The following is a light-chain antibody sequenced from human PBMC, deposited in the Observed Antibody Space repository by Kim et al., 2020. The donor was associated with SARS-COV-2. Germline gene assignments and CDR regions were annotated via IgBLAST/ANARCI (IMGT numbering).Light chain of an antibody. Sequence: SVGDRVTLTCQARQGIINYLAWYQPKPGQVPKLLIYGASTLQSGVPSRFNGSRSGTDFTLTISSLQPEDVATYYCQKYDSALSFTFGPGTKVDIK. J-gene: IGKJ3*01. CDR3: QKYDSALSFT. CDR2: GAS. V-gene: IGKV1-27*01. CDR1: QGIINY.